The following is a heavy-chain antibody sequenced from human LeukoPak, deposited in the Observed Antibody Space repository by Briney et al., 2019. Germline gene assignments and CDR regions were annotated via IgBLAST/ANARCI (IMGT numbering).Heavy chain of an antibody. CDR3: AKEAIVVVVAAPIDY. Sequence: GRSLRLSCAASGFTFSSYGMHWVRQAPGKGLEWVAVISYDGSNKYYADSVKGRFTISRDNSKNTLYLQMNSLRAEDTAVYYCAKEAIVVVVAAPIDYWGQGTLVTVSS. D-gene: IGHD2-15*01. CDR2: ISYDGSNK. V-gene: IGHV3-30*18. CDR1: GFTFSSYG. J-gene: IGHJ4*02.